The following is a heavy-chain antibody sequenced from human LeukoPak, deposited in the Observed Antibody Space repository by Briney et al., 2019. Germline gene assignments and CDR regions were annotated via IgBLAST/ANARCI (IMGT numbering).Heavy chain of an antibody. CDR3: ATGINWGIDY. V-gene: IGHV1-24*01. Sequence: ASVRVSCKVSGYTLTELSMHWVRQAPGTGLEWMGGFDPEDGETIYAQKFQGRVTMTEDTSTDTAYMELSSLRSEDTAVYYCATGINWGIDYWGQGTLVTVSS. CDR1: GYTLTELS. D-gene: IGHD7-27*01. J-gene: IGHJ4*02. CDR2: FDPEDGET.